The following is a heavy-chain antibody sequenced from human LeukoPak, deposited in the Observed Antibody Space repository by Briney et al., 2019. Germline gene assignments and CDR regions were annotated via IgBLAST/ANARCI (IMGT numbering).Heavy chain of an antibody. Sequence: GGSLRLSCAASGFTFSSYSMNWVRQAPGKGLEWVSYISSSSSTIYYADSVKGRFTISRDNAKNSLYLQMNSLRDEDTAVYYCARDFRYCSSTGCYPNWFDPWGQGTLVTVSS. CDR3: ARDFRYCSSTGCYPNWFDP. CDR2: ISSSSSTI. CDR1: GFTFSSYS. D-gene: IGHD2-2*01. J-gene: IGHJ5*02. V-gene: IGHV3-48*02.